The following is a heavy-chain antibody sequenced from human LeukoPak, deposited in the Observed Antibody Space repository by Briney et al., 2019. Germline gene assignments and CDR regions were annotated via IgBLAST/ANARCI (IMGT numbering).Heavy chain of an antibody. V-gene: IGHV3-33*01. Sequence: GGSLRLSCAASGFTFSSYGMHWVRQAPGKGLEWVAVIWYDGSNKYYADSVKGRFTISRDNSKNTLYLQMNSLRAEDTAVYHCAREAIVATIRGAFGIWGQGTMVTVSS. CDR3: AREAIVATIRGAFGI. CDR2: IWYDGSNK. D-gene: IGHD5-12*01. CDR1: GFTFSSYG. J-gene: IGHJ3*02.